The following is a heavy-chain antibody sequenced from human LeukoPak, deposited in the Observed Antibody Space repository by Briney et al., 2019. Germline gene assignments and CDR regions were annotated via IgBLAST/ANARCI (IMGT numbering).Heavy chain of an antibody. J-gene: IGHJ5*02. Sequence: SETLSLTCIVSGGSISNYYWSWIRQPPGKGLEWIGEINHSGSTNYNPSLKSRVTISVDKSKNQFSLKLSSVTAADTAVYYCASGGGSSWYGNWFDPWGQGTLVTVSS. D-gene: IGHD6-13*01. CDR1: GGSISNYY. CDR2: INHSGST. V-gene: IGHV4-34*01. CDR3: ASGGGSSWYGNWFDP.